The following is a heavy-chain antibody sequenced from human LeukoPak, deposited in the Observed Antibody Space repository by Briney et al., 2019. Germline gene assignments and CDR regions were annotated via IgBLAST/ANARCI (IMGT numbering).Heavy chain of an antibody. CDR1: GFTFDDYA. CDR2: ISWNSGSI. V-gene: IGHV3-9*01. CDR3: AKGPTLTGYLDY. J-gene: IGHJ4*02. D-gene: IGHD3-9*01. Sequence: GGSLRLSCAASGFTFDDYAMHWVRQAPGKSLEWVSGISWNSGSIGYADSVKGRFTISRDNAKNSLYLQMHSLRAEDTALYYCAKGPTLTGYLDYWGQGTLVTVSS.